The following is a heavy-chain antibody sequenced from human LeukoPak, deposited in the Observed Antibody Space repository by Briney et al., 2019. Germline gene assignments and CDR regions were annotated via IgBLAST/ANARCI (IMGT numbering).Heavy chain of an antibody. J-gene: IGHJ4*02. CDR3: ARGYASGTYYSDY. Sequence: GGSLRLSCAASGFTFSDYAMSWVRQAPGKGLEWVSAISGSGGNTYYADSVRGRFTIPRDKSKNTLFLQMNSLRAEDTAVYYCARGYASGTYYSDYWGQGTLVTVSS. D-gene: IGHD3-10*01. CDR2: ISGSGGNT. CDR1: GFTFSDYA. V-gene: IGHV3-23*01.